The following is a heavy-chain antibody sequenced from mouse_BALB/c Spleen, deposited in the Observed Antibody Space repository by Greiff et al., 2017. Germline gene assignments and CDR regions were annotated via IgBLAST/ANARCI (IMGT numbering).Heavy chain of an antibody. CDR1: GFNIKDTY. D-gene: IGHD1-1*01. J-gene: IGHJ2*01. Sequence: VHVKQSGAELVKPGASVKLSCTASGFNIKDTYMHWVKQRPEQGLEWIGRIDPANGNTKYDPKFQGKATITADTSSNTAYLQLSSLTSEDTAVYYCARGVLQYFDYWGQGTTLTVSS. CDR2: IDPANGNT. V-gene: IGHV14-3*02. CDR3: ARGVLQYFDY.